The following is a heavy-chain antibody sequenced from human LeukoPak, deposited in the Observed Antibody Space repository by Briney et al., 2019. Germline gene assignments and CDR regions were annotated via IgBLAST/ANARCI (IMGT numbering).Heavy chain of an antibody. CDR1: GFTVSSNY. CDR2: IYSGGST. D-gene: IGHD3-9*01. V-gene: IGHV3-66*01. J-gene: IGHJ4*02. Sequence: PGGSLRLSCAASGFTVSSNYMSWVRQAPGKGLEWVSVIYSGGSTYYADSVKGRFTISRDNSKNALYLQMNSLRAEDTAVYYCARGAGYDILTGYYKPLRFDYWGQGTLVTVSS. CDR3: ARGAGYDILTGYYKPLRFDY.